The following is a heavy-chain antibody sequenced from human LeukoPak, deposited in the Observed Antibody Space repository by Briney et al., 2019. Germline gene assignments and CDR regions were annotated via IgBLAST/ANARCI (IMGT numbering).Heavy chain of an antibody. CDR2: MSSGGTTI. V-gene: IGHV3-48*03. J-gene: IGHJ4*02. D-gene: IGHD3-10*01. CDR3: ATLRGSDY. Sequence: TGGSLRLSCVASGFTFSSHWMHWVRQVPGKGLEWISYMSSGGTTIYYADSVKGRFTISRDNAKNSLYLQMNSLRAEDTAVYYCATLRGSDYWGQGTLVTVSS. CDR1: GFTFSSHW.